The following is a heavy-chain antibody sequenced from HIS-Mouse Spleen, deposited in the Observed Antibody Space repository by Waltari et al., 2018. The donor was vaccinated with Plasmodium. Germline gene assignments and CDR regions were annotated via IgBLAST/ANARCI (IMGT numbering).Heavy chain of an antibody. V-gene: IGHV4-39*07. D-gene: IGHD1-7*01. CDR2: IYYSGST. CDR3: ARDRITGTSYFDY. CDR1: GGSTSSSRYY. Sequence: QLQLQESGPGLVKPSETLSLTCTVSGGSTSSSRYYWGWLRQPPGKGLEWIGSIYYSGSTYYNPSLKSRVTISVDTSKNQCSLKLSSVTAADTAVYYCARDRITGTSYFDYWGQGTLVTVSS. J-gene: IGHJ4*02.